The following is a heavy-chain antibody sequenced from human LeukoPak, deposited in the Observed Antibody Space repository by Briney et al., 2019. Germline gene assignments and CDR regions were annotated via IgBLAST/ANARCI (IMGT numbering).Heavy chain of an antibody. CDR3: ARPPRTVATMFDY. D-gene: IGHD5-12*01. CDR2: IHYTGST. CDR1: GGSISTYY. Sequence: SETLSLTCTVSGGSISTYYWSWIRQLPGKGLEWIGYIHYTGSTNYNPSLKSRVTISVDTSKNQFSLKLSSVTAADTAVYYCARPPRTVATMFDYWGRGTLVTVSS. J-gene: IGHJ4*02. V-gene: IGHV4-59*01.